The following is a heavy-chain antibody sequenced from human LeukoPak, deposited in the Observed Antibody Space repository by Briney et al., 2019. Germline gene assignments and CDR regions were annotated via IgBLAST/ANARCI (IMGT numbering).Heavy chain of an antibody. Sequence: ASVKVSCKASGGTFSSYAISWVRQAPGQGLEWMGRIIPIFGTANYAQKFQGRVTITTDESTSTAYMELSSPRSEDTAVYYCARDKTRYCSGGSCYFDPWGQGTLVTVSS. D-gene: IGHD2-15*01. CDR1: GGTFSSYA. CDR3: ARDKTRYCSGGSCYFDP. J-gene: IGHJ5*02. V-gene: IGHV1-69*05. CDR2: IIPIFGTA.